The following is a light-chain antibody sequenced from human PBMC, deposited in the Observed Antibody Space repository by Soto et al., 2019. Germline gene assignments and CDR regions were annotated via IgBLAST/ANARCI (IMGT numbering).Light chain of an antibody. CDR1: QSSSKY. V-gene: IGKV1-39*01. CDR2: GTS. J-gene: IGKJ4*01. Sequence: DIQMTQSPSSLSASVGDRVTLTCRASQSSSKYLNWYQLKSGKGPKLLIYGTSTLQSGVPSRFSGSGSGTDFTLTISNLQPEDFAVYYCQQGYSPLLTFGGGTRVEIK. CDR3: QQGYSPLLT.